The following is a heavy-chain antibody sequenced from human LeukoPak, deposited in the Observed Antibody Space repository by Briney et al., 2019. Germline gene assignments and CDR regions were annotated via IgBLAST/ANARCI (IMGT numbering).Heavy chain of an antibody. D-gene: IGHD2-2*01. V-gene: IGHV4-59*01. CDR1: SGSFRTYY. J-gene: IGHJ3*02. CDR2: IFYNEGT. Sequence: SETLSLTCTVSSGSFRTYYWSWIRQPPGKGLEWMGNIFYNEGTSYNPSLKSRCTIAADTSNNQLSLKVNSVTAADTAMYYCVKSNSRYHPWTLDIWGRGTMVTVSS. CDR3: VKSNSRYHPWTLDI.